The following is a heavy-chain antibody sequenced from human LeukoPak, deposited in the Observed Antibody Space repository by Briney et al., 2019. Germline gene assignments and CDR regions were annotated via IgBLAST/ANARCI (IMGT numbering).Heavy chain of an antibody. Sequence: ASVNVSCKPSGYTFTSYGISWVRQAPGQGLEWMGWISAYNGNTNYSQKLQGRVTMTTDTSTSTGYMELRSLRSDDTAVYYCARHYYGSGSYYPYFDYWGQGTLVTVSS. V-gene: IGHV1-18*01. CDR1: GYTFTSYG. CDR2: ISAYNGNT. CDR3: ARHYYGSGSYYPYFDY. D-gene: IGHD3-10*01. J-gene: IGHJ4*02.